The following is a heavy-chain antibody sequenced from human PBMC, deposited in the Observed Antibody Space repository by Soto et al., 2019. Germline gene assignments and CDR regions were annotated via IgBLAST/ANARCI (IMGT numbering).Heavy chain of an antibody. D-gene: IGHD2-15*01. J-gene: IGHJ5*02. CDR1: GFTFSSYA. CDR3: AKSQGYCSGGSCYFGWFDP. Sequence: EVQLLESGGGLVQPGGSLRLSCAASGFTFSSYAMSWVRQAPGKGLEWVSAISGSGGSTYYADAVKGRFTISRDNSKNTLYLQMNSLRAEDTAVYYCAKSQGYCSGGSCYFGWFDPWGQGTLVTVSS. CDR2: ISGSGGST. V-gene: IGHV3-23*01.